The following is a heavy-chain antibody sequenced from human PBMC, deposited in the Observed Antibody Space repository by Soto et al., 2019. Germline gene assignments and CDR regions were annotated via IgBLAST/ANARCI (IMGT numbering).Heavy chain of an antibody. CDR3: ARDRGYNYASPDY. J-gene: IGHJ4*02. CDR2: ISRSGGST. CDR1: GYTFTSYY. Sequence: QVQLVQSGAEVKKPGASVKVSCKASGYTFTSYYMHWVRQAPGQGLEWMGIISRSGGSTTYAQNFQGRVTMTRDTSTSTVYMELSSLRSEDTAVYYCARDRGYNYASPDYWRQGTLVTVSA. V-gene: IGHV1-46*01. D-gene: IGHD5-18*01.